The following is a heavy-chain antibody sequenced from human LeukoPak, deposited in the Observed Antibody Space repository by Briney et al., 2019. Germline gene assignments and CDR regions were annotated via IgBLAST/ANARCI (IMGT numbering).Heavy chain of an antibody. D-gene: IGHD3-10*01. CDR2: INSDGSST. CDR1: GFTFSSYW. Sequence: GGSLRLSCAASGFTFSSYWMHWVRQAPGKGLVWVSRINSDGSSTSYADSVKGRFTISRDHAKNTLYLQMNSLRAEDTAGNYCARVGGGGVIIEAFDYWGQGTLVTVSS. J-gene: IGHJ4*02. CDR3: ARVGGGGVIIEAFDY. V-gene: IGHV3-74*01.